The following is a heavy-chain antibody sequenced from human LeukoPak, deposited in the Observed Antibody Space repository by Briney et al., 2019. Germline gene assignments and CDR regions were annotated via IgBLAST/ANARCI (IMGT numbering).Heavy chain of an antibody. CDR1: GGTFSSYA. J-gene: IGHJ4*02. V-gene: IGHV1-2*02. Sequence: EASVKVSCKASGGTFSSYAISWVRQAPGQGLEWMGWINPNSGGTNYAQKFQGRVTMTRDTSISTAYMELSRLRSDDTAVYYCARDPDRGGWGQGTLVTVSS. CDR3: ARDPDRGG. CDR2: INPNSGGT. D-gene: IGHD3-16*01.